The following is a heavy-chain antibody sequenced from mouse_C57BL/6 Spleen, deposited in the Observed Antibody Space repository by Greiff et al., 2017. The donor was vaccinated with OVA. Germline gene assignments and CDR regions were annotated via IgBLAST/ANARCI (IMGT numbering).Heavy chain of an antibody. CDR1: GFNIKNTY. D-gene: IGHD1-1*01. Sequence: VQLKESVAELVRPGASVKLSCTASGFNIKNTYMHWVKQRPEQGLEWIGRIDPANGNTKYAPKFPGKATITADTSSNTAYLQLSSLTSEDTAIYYCARGYGSSPYWYFDVWGTGTTVTVSS. V-gene: IGHV14-3*01. CDR3: ARGYGSSPYWYFDV. J-gene: IGHJ1*03. CDR2: IDPANGNT.